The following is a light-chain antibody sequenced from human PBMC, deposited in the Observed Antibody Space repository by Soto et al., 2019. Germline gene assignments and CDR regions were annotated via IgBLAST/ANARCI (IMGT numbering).Light chain of an antibody. CDR2: EGS. V-gene: IGLV2-23*01. CDR3: SSYAGGVV. CDR1: SSGVENYNL. J-gene: IGLJ3*02. Sequence: QYALTQPASVSGSPGQSITLSCTRASSGVENYNLVSWYQHHPGKAPKLIIYEGSQRPSGVSDRFSGSKSGNTASLTISGLQAEDEADYYCSSYAGGVVFGGGTQLTVL.